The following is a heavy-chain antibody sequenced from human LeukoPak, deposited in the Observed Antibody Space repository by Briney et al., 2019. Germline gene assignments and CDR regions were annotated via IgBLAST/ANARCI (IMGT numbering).Heavy chain of an antibody. CDR3: AKDRTIFGVVIRFGY. Sequence: PGGSLRLSCAASGFTVSSNYMSWVRQAPGKGLEWVSVIYSGGSTYYADSVKGRFTISRDNAKNSLFLQMNSLRAEDTAVYYCAKDRTIFGVVIRFGYWGQGTLVTVSS. J-gene: IGHJ4*02. D-gene: IGHD3-3*01. CDR1: GFTVSSNY. V-gene: IGHV3-53*01. CDR2: IYSGGST.